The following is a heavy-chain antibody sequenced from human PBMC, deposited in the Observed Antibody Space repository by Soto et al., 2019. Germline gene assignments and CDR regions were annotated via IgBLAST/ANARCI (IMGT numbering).Heavy chain of an antibody. CDR3: ARDHPANYYGSGSYYPDY. CDR1: GFTFSSYA. D-gene: IGHD3-10*01. V-gene: IGHV3-30-3*01. J-gene: IGHJ4*02. Sequence: QVQLVESGGGVVQPGRSLRLSCAASGFTFSSYAMHWVRQAPGKWLEWVAVISYDGSNKYYADSVKGRFTISRDNSKNTLYLQMNSLRAEDTAVYYCARDHPANYYGSGSYYPDYWGQGTLVTVSS. CDR2: ISYDGSNK.